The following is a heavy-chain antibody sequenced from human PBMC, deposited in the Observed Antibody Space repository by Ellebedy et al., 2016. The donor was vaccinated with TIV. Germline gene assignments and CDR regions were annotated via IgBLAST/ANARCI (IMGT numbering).Heavy chain of an antibody. CDR2: ITGAGDTT. Sequence: GESLKISCAGSGFTFSTYAMSWVRQAPGEGLEWVSVITGAGDTTFYADSVKGRFIISRDNSKNTLYLQMISLRAEDTAVYYCERDPVGVGPAFDVWGQGTVVTVSS. J-gene: IGHJ3*01. CDR1: GFTFSTYA. CDR3: ERDPVGVGPAFDV. V-gene: IGHV3-23*01. D-gene: IGHD4-23*01.